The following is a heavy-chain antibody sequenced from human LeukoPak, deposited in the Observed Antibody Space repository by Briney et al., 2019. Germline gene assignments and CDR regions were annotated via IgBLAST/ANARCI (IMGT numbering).Heavy chain of an antibody. J-gene: IGHJ4*02. CDR2: LYNGGGA. CDR3: ERRDNPDWYHHFDY. D-gene: IGHD3-9*01. Sequence: GGSLRLSCVVSGFAVSSNSMSWVRQAPGKGLEWVSILYNGGGANYADSVRGRFTISRDNSRNTLFLQMTRLRADDTAVYYYERRDNPDWYHHFDYWGQGTQVTVSS. V-gene: IGHV3-53*01. CDR1: GFAVSSNS.